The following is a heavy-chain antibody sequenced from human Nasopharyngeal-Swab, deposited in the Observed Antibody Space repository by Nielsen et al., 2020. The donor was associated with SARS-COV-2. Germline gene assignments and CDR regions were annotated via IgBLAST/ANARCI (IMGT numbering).Heavy chain of an antibody. D-gene: IGHD1-26*01. CDR3: AKEGSGSPALS. V-gene: IGHV4-4*02. CDR2: ALHDGRT. J-gene: IGHJ5*02. Sequence: VCPPPGKGLEWIGEALHDGRTSYHSTLESRVTISIDTSRNQFSLRLTSVTAADTAVYYCAKEGSGSPALSWGQGILVTVSS.